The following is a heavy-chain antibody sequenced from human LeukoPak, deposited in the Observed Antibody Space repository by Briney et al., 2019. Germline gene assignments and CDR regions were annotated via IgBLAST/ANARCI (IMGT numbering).Heavy chain of an antibody. CDR3: ARGYSYGYVVY. Sequence: SETLPLTCTVSGGSISSYYRSWIRQPPGKGLEWIGYIYYSGSTNYNPSLKRRVTISVDTSKNQFSLKLSSVTAADTAVYYCARGYSYGYVVYWGQGTLVTVSS. V-gene: IGHV4-59*01. D-gene: IGHD5-18*01. J-gene: IGHJ4*02. CDR1: GGSISSYY. CDR2: IYYSGST.